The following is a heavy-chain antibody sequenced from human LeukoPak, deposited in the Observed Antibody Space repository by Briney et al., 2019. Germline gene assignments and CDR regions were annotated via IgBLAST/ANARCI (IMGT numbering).Heavy chain of an antibody. D-gene: IGHD4-17*01. V-gene: IGHV4-59*01. CDR2: IYYSGST. CDR1: GASISSYY. Sequence: SETLSLTCSVSGASISSYYWSWIRQPPGEGLEWIGYIYYSGSTIYNPSPKSRVTISVDTSKIQFSLKLSSVTAADTAVYYCARDPYGDTAFDYWGQGTLVTVSS. J-gene: IGHJ4*02. CDR3: ARDPYGDTAFDY.